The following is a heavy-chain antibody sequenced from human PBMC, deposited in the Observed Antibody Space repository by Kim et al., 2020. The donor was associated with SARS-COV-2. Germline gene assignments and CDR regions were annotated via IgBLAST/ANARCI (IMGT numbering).Heavy chain of an antibody. Sequence: SETLSLTCTVSGGSISSSSYYWGWLRQPPGKGLEWIGSTYYSGSTYYNPSLKSRVTISVDTSKNQFSLKLSSVTAADTAVYFCARRLGGWRNYGMDVWGQGTTVTVSS. CDR2: TYYSGST. CDR3: ARRLGGWRNYGMDV. V-gene: IGHV4-39*01. D-gene: IGHD6-19*01. CDR1: GGSISSSSYY. J-gene: IGHJ6*02.